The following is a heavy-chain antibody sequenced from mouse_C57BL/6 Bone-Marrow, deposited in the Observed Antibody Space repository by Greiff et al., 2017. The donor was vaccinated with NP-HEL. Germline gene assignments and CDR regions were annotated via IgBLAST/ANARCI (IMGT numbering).Heavy chain of an antibody. CDR3: TTGGSSPYAMDY. V-gene: IGHV14-4*01. D-gene: IGHD1-1*01. CDR2: IDPENGDT. CDR1: GFNIKDYY. Sequence: VQLQQSGAELVRPGASVKLSCTVSGFNIKDYYMHWVKQTPEQGLEWIGWIDPENGDTEYASKFQGQATITTDTSSNTAYLQLSSLTSEDTAVYYGTTGGSSPYAMDYWGQGTSVTVSS. J-gene: IGHJ4*01.